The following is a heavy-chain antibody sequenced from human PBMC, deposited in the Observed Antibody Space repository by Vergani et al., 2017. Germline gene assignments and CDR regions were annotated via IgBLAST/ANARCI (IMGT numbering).Heavy chain of an antibody. CDR1: GFTFSTYA. CDR2: LTGGGGST. J-gene: IGHJ6*02. CDR3: ARFSSSWYFYGMDV. D-gene: IGHD6-13*01. V-gene: IGHV3-23*01. Sequence: EVQLLESGGSLKQPGGSVRLSCAASGFTFSTYAMHWVRQAPGKGLEWVSALTGGGGSTYYADSVKGRFTISRDNAKNSLYLQMNSLRAEDTAVYYCARFSSSWYFYGMDVWGQXP.